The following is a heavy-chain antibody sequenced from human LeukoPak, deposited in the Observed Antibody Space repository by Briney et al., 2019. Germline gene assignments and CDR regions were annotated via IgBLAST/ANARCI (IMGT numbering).Heavy chain of an antibody. CDR3: ASPELGTLYFDY. D-gene: IGHD7-27*01. CDR2: IIPIFGTA. V-gene: IGHV1-69*01. J-gene: IGHJ4*02. CDR1: GGTFSSYA. Sequence: AASVKVSCKASGGTFSSYAISWVRQAPGQGLEWMGGIIPIFGTANYAQKFQGRVTITADESTSTAYMELSSLRSEDTAVYYYASPELGTLYFDYWGQGTLVTVSS.